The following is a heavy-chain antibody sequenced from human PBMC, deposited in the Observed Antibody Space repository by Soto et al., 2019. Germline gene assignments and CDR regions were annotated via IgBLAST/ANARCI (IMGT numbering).Heavy chain of an antibody. CDR2: IYYSGST. Sequence: WTWIRQHPGKGLEWIGYIYYSGSTYYNPSLKSRVTISVDTSKNQFSLKLSSVTAGDTAVYYCEREPLKWGQGTLVTVSS. CDR3: EREPLK. J-gene: IGHJ4*02. V-gene: IGHV4-31*02.